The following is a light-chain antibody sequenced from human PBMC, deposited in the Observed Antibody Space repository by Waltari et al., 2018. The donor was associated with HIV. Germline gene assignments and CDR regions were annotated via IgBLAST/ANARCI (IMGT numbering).Light chain of an antibody. CDR2: EVN. J-gene: IGLJ2*01. CDR1: SSDVGGYNY. CDR3: SSYASSNNLV. Sequence: QSALTQPPSASGSPGQPVTISCTGTSSDVGGYNYVSWYQQHPGKAPKLMIYEVNKRPSGVPDRFSGSKSGNTASLTVSGLQAEDESDYYCSSYASSNNLVFGGGTKLTVL. V-gene: IGLV2-8*01.